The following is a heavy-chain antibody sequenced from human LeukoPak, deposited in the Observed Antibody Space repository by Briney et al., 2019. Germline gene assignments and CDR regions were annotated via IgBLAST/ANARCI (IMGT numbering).Heavy chain of an antibody. Sequence: SETLSLTCTVSGASISTSYWYWIRQPPGKGLEWIGYIHYSGDINYNPSLKSRDTISAYTPKNQLSLKLSSVTAADTAVYYCARVGCSGGSCYPDYWGQGTLVTVSS. CDR3: ARVGCSGGSCYPDY. CDR2: IHYSGDI. CDR1: GASISTSY. V-gene: IGHV4-59*01. D-gene: IGHD2-15*01. J-gene: IGHJ4*02.